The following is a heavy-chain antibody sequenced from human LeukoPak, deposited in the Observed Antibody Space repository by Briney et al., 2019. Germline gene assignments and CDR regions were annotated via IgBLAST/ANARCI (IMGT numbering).Heavy chain of an antibody. CDR3: AREVGYSSGWYGECYYYYGMDV. CDR1: GDSVSSNSAA. J-gene: IGHJ6*02. D-gene: IGHD6-19*01. V-gene: IGHV6-1*01. Sequence: SQTLSLTCAISGDSVSSNSAAWNWIRQSPSRGLEWLGRTYYRSKWYNDYAVSVKSRITINPDTSKNQFSLQLNSVTPEDTAVYYCAREVGYSSGWYGECYYYYGMDVWGQGTTVTVSS. CDR2: TYYRSKWYN.